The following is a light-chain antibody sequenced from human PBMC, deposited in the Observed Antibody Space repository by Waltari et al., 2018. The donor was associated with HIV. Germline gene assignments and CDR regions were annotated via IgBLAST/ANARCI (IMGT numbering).Light chain of an antibody. CDR1: TSNIGSNY. CDR3: AAWDDSLSGQGV. CDR2: NNK. V-gene: IGLV1-47*01. J-gene: IGLJ1*01. Sequence: QSVLSQPPSASGTPGQRVTISCSGSTSNIGSNYAYWSQQFPGTTPKLLIFNNKQRPSGVPERFSGSKSGTSASLAISGLRSEDEGDYYCAAWDDSLSGQGVFGTGTKVTVL.